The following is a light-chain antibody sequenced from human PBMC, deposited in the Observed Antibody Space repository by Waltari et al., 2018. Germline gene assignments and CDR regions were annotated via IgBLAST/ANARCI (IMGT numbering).Light chain of an antibody. CDR2: GAS. Sequence: SSRAMQGFTTSPFALYQKKPGQAPRLRIYGASSRATDIPDRFGGSGSGRDFTLTISRLEPEDFAVYYCQQYGSSTWTFGQGTKVEVK. V-gene: IGKV3-20*01. CDR3: QQYGSSTWT. J-gene: IGKJ1*01. CDR1: QGFTTSP.